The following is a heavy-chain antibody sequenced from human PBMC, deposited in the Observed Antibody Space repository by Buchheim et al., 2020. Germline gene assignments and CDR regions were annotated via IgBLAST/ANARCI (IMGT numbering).Heavy chain of an antibody. CDR1: GFTFSSYA. CDR2: ISYDGSNK. J-gene: IGHJ6*02. Sequence: QVQLVESGGGVVQPGRSLRLSCADSGFTFSSYAMHWVRQAPGKGLEWVAVISYDGSNKYYADSVKGRFTISRDNSKNTLYLQMNSLRAEDTAVYYCARGILYYDFWSGYYYYYYGMDVWGQGTT. D-gene: IGHD3-3*01. V-gene: IGHV3-30*04. CDR3: ARGILYYDFWSGYYYYYYGMDV.